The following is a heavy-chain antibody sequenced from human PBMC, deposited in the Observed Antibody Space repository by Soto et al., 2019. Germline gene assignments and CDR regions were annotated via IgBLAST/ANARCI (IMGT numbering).Heavy chain of an antibody. D-gene: IGHD3-10*01. CDR3: AVARIAMVRGVVIMRH. J-gene: IGHJ4*02. V-gene: IGHV1-3*01. CDR2: INAGNVNT. CDR1: GYTFTDYA. Sequence: QIQLVQSGTEVKKPGASVKLSCKASGYTFTDYALHWVRQAPGQSLEWMGWINAGNVNTKYSQKVQGRVTNTTDTADTTAYMELSSLKSEDTALYSCAVARIAMVRGVVIMRHWGQGTLVTVSS.